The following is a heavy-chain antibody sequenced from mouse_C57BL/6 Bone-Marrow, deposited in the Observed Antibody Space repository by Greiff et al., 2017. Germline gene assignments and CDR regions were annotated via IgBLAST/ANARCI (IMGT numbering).Heavy chain of an antibody. CDR1: GYTFTDYY. Sequence: EVQLQQSGPVLVKPGASVKMSCKASGYTFTDYYMNWVKQSHGKSLEWIGVINPYNGGTSYNQKFKGKATLTVDKSSSTAYMELNSLTSEDSAVYSCARIWSDFDYWGQGTTLTVSS. CDR2: INPYNGGT. J-gene: IGHJ2*01. V-gene: IGHV1-19*01. CDR3: ARIWSDFDY.